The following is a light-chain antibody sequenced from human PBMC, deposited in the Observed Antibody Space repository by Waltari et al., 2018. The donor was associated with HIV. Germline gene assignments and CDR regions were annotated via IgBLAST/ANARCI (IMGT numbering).Light chain of an antibody. V-gene: IGLV1-51*01. Sequence: QSVLTQPPSVSAAPGQKIPISCSGSSSNIGNNYVPWYQQLPGTAPKLLIYDNHKRPSGIPDRFSGSKSGTSATLGITGLQTGDEADYYCGTWDSSLSAGVFGGGTKVTVL. J-gene: IGLJ2*01. CDR3: GTWDSSLSAGV. CDR2: DNH. CDR1: SSNIGNNY.